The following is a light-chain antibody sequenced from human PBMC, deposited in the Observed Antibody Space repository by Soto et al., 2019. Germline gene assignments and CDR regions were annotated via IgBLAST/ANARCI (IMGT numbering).Light chain of an antibody. CDR2: SNN. V-gene: IGLV1-44*01. J-gene: IGLJ2*01. Sequence: QSALTQPPSASGTPVQRVTISCSGRSSNIGSHAVNWYQQLPGTAPKLLIYSNNQRPSGVPDRFSGSKSGTSASLAISGLQSEDEADYYCAAWDDSLNGLLFGGGTKLTVL. CDR3: AAWDDSLNGLL. CDR1: SSNIGSHA.